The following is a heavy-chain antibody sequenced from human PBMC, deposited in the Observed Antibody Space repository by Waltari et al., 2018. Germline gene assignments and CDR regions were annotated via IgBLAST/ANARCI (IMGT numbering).Heavy chain of an antibody. CDR1: GLTVSNNY. V-gene: IGHV3-66*01. CDR3: AALTAHDY. J-gene: IGHJ4*02. CDR2: IYGAGNT. D-gene: IGHD7-27*01. Sequence: EVQLVESGGGLVQPGGSLRLSCAASGLTVSNNYMSWVRQVPGKGLECVSLIYGAGNTYDADSVKGRFTISRDSSKNTLYLQMNSLRAEDTAVYYCAALTAHDYWGQGTLVTVSS.